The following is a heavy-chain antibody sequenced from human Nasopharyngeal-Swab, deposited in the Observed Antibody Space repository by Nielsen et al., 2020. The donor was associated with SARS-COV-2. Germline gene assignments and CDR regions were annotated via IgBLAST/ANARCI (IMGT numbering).Heavy chain of an antibody. V-gene: IGHV3-23*01. Sequence: GESLKISCAASGFTFSSYAMTWVRQAPGKGLEWVSTISGSGDTTYYADSVKDRFTISRDNSKNTLYLQTNSLHQGPIGLPPGTLLQEHLWG. CDR2: ISGSGDTT. J-gene: IGHJ6*01. CDR3: TLLQEHL. CDR1: GFTFSSYA.